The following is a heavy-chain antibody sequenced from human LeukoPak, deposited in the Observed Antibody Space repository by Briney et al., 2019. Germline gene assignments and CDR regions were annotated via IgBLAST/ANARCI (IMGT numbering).Heavy chain of an antibody. CDR3: ARGSDYGGNSYFDY. CDR1: GYTLTELS. D-gene: IGHD4-23*01. V-gene: IGHV1-24*01. J-gene: IGHJ4*02. Sequence: ASVKVSCKVSGYTLTELSMHRVRQAPGKGLEWMGGFDPEDGETIYAQKFQGRVTITADKSTSTAYMELSSPRSEDTAVYYCARGSDYGGNSYFDYWGQGTLVTVSS. CDR2: FDPEDGET.